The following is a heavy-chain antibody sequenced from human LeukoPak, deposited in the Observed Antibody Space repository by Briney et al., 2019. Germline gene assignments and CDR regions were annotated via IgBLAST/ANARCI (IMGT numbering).Heavy chain of an antibody. J-gene: IGHJ4*02. Sequence: SETLSLTRTVSGGSVSSGTYFWTWVRQPPGKGLEWIGHTHYSVTTNYNPSLKSRVTMSLDTSKNQFSLKLTSVTAADTAIYFCARWGTYWGQGILVTVSS. CDR1: GGSVSSGTYF. CDR2: THYSVTT. CDR3: ARWGTY. D-gene: IGHD7-27*01. V-gene: IGHV4-61*01.